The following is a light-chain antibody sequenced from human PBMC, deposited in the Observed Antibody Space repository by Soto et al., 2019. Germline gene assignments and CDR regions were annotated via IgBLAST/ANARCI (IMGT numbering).Light chain of an antibody. J-gene: IGLJ2*01. CDR1: SGYSNYK. CDR3: GADHGSGSNFLV. Sequence: QSVLTQPPSASASLGASVTLTCTLSSGYSNYKVDWYQQRPGKGPRFVMRVGTGGIVGSKGDGIPDRFSVLGSGLNRYLTIKNIQEEDESDYHCGADHGSGSNFLVFGGGTTLTVL. CDR2: VGTGGIVG. V-gene: IGLV9-49*01.